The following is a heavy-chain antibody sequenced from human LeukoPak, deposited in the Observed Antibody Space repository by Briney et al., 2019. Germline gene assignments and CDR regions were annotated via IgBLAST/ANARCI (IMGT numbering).Heavy chain of an antibody. CDR3: ARAAYYYGSGGYYHFDP. Sequence: PGGSLRLSCAASGFTFSSYAMHWVRQAPGKGLEYVSAISSNGGSTYYANSVKGRFTISRDNSKNTLYLQMGSLRAEDMAVYYCARAAYYYGSGGYYHFDPWGQGTLVTVSS. J-gene: IGHJ5*02. D-gene: IGHD3-10*01. V-gene: IGHV3-64*01. CDR2: ISSNGGST. CDR1: GFTFSSYA.